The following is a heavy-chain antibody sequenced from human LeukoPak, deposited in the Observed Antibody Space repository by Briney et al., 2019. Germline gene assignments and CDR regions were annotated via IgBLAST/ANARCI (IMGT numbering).Heavy chain of an antibody. J-gene: IGHJ5*02. CDR1: GGSISSYY. Sequence: KPSETLSLTCTVSGGSISSYYWSWIRQPPGKGLEWIGYIYYSGSTNYNPSLKSRVTISVDTSKNQFSLKLSSVTAADTAVYYCARHEDYGDYWWSDPWGQGTLVTVSS. V-gene: IGHV4-59*08. CDR2: IYYSGST. CDR3: ARHEDYGDYWWSDP. D-gene: IGHD4-17*01.